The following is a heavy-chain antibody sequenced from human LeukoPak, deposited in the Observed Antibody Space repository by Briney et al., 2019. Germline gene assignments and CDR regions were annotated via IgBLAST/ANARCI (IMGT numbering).Heavy chain of an antibody. CDR2: IDYSGKT. J-gene: IGHJ5*02. V-gene: IGHV4-31*03. D-gene: IGHD2-21*01. CDR1: GVSISGRGY. CDR3: ATGDGSGWFDA. Sequence: SETLSLTCSVSGVSISGRGYWGWIRQHPGKGLEWIGYIDYSGKTYYKPSLQSRVIISADTSKNQFTLKVSSVTAADTAVYYCATGDGSGWFDAWGQGAVVTVSS.